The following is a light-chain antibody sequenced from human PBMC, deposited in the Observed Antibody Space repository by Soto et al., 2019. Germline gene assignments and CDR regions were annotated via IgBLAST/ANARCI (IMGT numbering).Light chain of an antibody. J-gene: IGLJ2*01. Sequence: QSVLTQPRSVSGSPGQSVTISCTGTRSDVGGYNYVSWYQQHPDKAPKLIIYDVSKRPPGVPDRFSGSKSGNTASLTISGLQDEDEAEYHCCSYAGSYTLIFGGGTQLTFL. CDR3: CSYAGSYTLI. CDR2: DVS. V-gene: IGLV2-11*01. CDR1: RSDVGGYNY.